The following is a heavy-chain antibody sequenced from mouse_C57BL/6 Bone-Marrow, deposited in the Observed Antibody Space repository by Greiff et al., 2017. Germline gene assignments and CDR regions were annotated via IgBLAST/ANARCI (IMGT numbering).Heavy chain of an antibody. CDR1: GYTFTSYW. Sequence: VQLQQSGAELVMPGASVKLSCKASGYTFTSYWMHWVKQRPGQGLEWIGEIDPSDSYTNYNQKFKGKSTLTVDKSSSTAYMQLSSLTSEDSAVYDCASLITAEEEGTKDYWGQGTTLTVSS. J-gene: IGHJ2*01. CDR3: ASLITAEEEGTKDY. D-gene: IGHD1-1*01. V-gene: IGHV1-69*01. CDR2: IDPSDSYT.